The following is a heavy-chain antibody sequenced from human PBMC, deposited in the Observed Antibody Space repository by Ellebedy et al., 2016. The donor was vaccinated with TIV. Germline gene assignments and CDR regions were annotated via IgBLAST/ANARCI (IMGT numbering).Heavy chain of an antibody. J-gene: IGHJ2*01. CDR2: IYTSGST. CDR1: GGSISSYY. V-gene: IGHV4-4*07. CDR3: ARDRYYDSSGYSWYFDL. D-gene: IGHD3-22*01. Sequence: MPSETLSLTCTVSGGSISSYYWSWIRQPAGKGLEWIGRIYTSGSTNYNPSLKSRVTMSVDTSKNQFSLKLSSVTAADTAVYYCARDRYYDSSGYSWYFDLWGRGTLVTVSS.